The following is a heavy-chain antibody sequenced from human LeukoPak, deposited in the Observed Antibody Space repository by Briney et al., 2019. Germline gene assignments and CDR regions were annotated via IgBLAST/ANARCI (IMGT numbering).Heavy chain of an antibody. Sequence: LGESLKISCKGSGYSFTSYWIGWVRQMPGKGLEWMGIIYPGDSDTRYSPSFQGQVTISADKSISTAYLQWSSLKASDTAMYYCARLRYCSGGSCPTPLDYWGQGTLVTVSS. CDR2: IYPGDSDT. J-gene: IGHJ4*02. CDR3: ARLRYCSGGSCPTPLDY. CDR1: GYSFTSYW. V-gene: IGHV5-51*01. D-gene: IGHD2-15*01.